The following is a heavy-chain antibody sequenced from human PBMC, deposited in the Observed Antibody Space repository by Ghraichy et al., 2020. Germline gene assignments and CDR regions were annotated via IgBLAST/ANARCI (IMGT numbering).Heavy chain of an antibody. J-gene: IGHJ4*02. D-gene: IGHD3-3*01. CDR1: GYTFTSYA. CDR2: INTNTGNP. V-gene: IGHV7-4-1*02. Sequence: ASVKVSCKASGYTFTSYAMNWVRQAPGQGLEWMGWINTNTGNPTYAQGFTGRFVFSLDTSVSTAYLQISSLKAEDTAVYYCARDARYYDFWSGYPEPFDYWGQGTLVTVSS. CDR3: ARDARYYDFWSGYPEPFDY.